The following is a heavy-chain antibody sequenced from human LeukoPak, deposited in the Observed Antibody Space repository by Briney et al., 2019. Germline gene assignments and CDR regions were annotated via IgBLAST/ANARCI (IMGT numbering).Heavy chain of an antibody. J-gene: IGHJ4*02. D-gene: IGHD3-3*01. CDR1: GFTFSSYA. CDR3: ARDSPIGVVIIGYFDY. CDR2: ISYDGSNK. Sequence: GGSLRLSCAASGFTFSSYAMHWVRQAPGKGLEWVAVISYDGSNKYYADSVKGRFTISRDNSKNTLYLQMNSLRAEDTAVYYCARDSPIGVVIIGYFDYWGQGTLVTASS. V-gene: IGHV3-30-3*01.